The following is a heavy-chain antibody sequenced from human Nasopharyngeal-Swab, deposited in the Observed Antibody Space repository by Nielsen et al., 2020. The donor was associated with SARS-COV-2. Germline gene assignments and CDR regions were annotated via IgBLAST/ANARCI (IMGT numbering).Heavy chain of an antibody. CDR2: INPNSGGT. V-gene: IGHV1-2*06. J-gene: IGHJ4*02. CDR1: GYTFTGYY. Sequence: ASVKVSCKASGYTFTGYYMHLVRQAPGQGLEWMGRINPNSGGTNYAQKFQGRVTMTRDTSISTAYMELSRLRSDDTAVYYCASTSQGPYGSGSYPMGWGQGTLVTVSS. CDR3: ASTSQGPYGSGSYPMG. D-gene: IGHD3-10*01.